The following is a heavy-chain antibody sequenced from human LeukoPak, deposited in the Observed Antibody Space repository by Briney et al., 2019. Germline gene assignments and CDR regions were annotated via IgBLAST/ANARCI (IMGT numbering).Heavy chain of an antibody. J-gene: IGHJ1*01. CDR1: GFTFDDYA. D-gene: IGHD6-19*01. Sequence: GGSLRLSCAASGFTFDDYAMHWVRQAPGKGLEWVSGISWNSGSIGYADSVKGRFTISRDNAKNSLYLQMNSLRAEDMALYYCAKDSSSGWFRGYFQHWGQGTLVTVSS. CDR3: AKDSSSGWFRGYFQH. V-gene: IGHV3-9*03. CDR2: ISWNSGSI.